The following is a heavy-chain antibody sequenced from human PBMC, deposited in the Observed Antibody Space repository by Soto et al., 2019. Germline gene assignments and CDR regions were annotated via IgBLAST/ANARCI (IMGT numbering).Heavy chain of an antibody. J-gene: IGHJ4*02. V-gene: IGHV4-59*04. Sequence: SETLSLTCSVSGDSLKNHYWGWVRQPPGKGLDWIGNIYYSGSTFYNPSLRSRVTLSVDTSKNQFSLRLNSVTAADTAVYFCAGFVVPASRNSDFDYWGQGTLVTVSS. CDR2: IYYSGST. CDR1: GDSLKNHY. D-gene: IGHD2-15*01. CDR3: AGFVVPASRNSDFDY.